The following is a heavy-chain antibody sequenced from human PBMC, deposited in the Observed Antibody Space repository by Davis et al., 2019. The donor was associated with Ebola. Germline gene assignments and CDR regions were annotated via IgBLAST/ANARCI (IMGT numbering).Heavy chain of an antibody. Sequence: GESLKISCAASGFTFSSYTMNWVRQAPGKGLEWVSTISDGSRNTHYADSVRGRFTISRDDSKSTVFLQMNALRAEDTALYYYTTRLVNHFDYWGQGTLVTVSS. CDR3: TTRLVNHFDY. D-gene: IGHD6-19*01. CDR2: ISDGSRNT. V-gene: IGHV3-23*01. CDR1: GFTFSSYT. J-gene: IGHJ4*02.